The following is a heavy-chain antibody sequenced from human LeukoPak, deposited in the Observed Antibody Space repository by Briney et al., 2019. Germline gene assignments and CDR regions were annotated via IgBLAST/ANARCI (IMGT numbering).Heavy chain of an antibody. Sequence: GGSLRLSRAASGFTFSSYWMHWVRQAPGKGLVWVSRINSDGSSTSYADSVKGRFIISRDNVKNTLYLQMNSLRADDTAVYYCARDGDAYNFDFWGQGALVTVSS. V-gene: IGHV3-74*01. CDR3: ARDGDAYNFDF. CDR2: INSDGSST. J-gene: IGHJ4*02. D-gene: IGHD5-24*01. CDR1: GFTFSSYW.